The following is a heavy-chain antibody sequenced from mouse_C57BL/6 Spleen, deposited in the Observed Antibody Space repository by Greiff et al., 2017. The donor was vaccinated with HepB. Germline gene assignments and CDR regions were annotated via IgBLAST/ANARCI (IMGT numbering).Heavy chain of an antibody. CDR2: IDPSDSYT. V-gene: IGHV1-69*01. J-gene: IGHJ4*01. Sequence: QVQLQQPGAELVMPGASVKLSCKASGYTFTSYWMHWVKQRPGQGLEWIGEIDPSDSYTNYNQKFKGKSTLTVDKSSSTAYMQLSSLTSEDSAVYYCARRAYYGSSMDYWGQGTSVTGSS. D-gene: IGHD1-1*01. CDR3: ARRAYYGSSMDY. CDR1: GYTFTSYW.